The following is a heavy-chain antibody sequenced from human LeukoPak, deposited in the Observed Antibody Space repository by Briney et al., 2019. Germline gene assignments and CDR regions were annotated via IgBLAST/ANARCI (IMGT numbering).Heavy chain of an antibody. Sequence: GGSLRLSCAASGFTFNAYSMNWVRQGPGKGLEWVSYITSSSSTILYADSVKGRFTISRDNVKNSLYLQMNSLRAEDTAVYYCARDGEYSYGYGVNAFDIWGQGTMVTVS. D-gene: IGHD5-18*01. CDR3: ARDGEYSYGYGVNAFDI. J-gene: IGHJ3*02. CDR2: ITSSSSTI. CDR1: GFTFNAYS. V-gene: IGHV3-48*01.